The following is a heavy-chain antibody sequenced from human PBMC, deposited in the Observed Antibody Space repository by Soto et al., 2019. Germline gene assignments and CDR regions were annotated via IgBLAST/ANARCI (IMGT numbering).Heavy chain of an antibody. V-gene: IGHV1-69*13. Sequence: SVKVSCKASGGNFSSYAIRWVRQATGQGLEWMGGIIPIFGTANYAQKFQGRVTITADESTSTAYMELSSLRSEDTAVYYCARRRYCSSTSCYRSRYYGMDVWGQVTTVTVSS. CDR1: GGNFSSYA. J-gene: IGHJ6*02. CDR3: ARRRYCSSTSCYRSRYYGMDV. CDR2: IIPIFGTA. D-gene: IGHD2-2*01.